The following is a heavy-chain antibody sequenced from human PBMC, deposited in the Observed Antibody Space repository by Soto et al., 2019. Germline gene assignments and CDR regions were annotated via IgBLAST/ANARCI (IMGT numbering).Heavy chain of an antibody. CDR2: ISTYNGNA. Sequence: QVQLVQPGAEVKKPGASVKVSCKASGYRFNSYGITWVRQAPGQGLDWMGWISTYNGNANYAQKFRGRVTMTTDTATRTANRELMSLRSDDAAVYFFARSASGEPNWLDPWGQGTLVSVSS. V-gene: IGHV1-18*01. CDR1: GYRFNSYG. D-gene: IGHD4-17*01. J-gene: IGHJ5*02. CDR3: ARSASGEPNWLDP.